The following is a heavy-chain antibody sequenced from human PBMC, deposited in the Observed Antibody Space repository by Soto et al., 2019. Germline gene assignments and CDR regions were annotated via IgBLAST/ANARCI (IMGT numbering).Heavy chain of an antibody. CDR3: ARVQDDYSNYELQIFDY. Sequence: GASVKVSCKASGYTFTSYAMHWVRQAPGQRLEWMGWINAGNGNTKYSQKFQGRVTITRDTSASTAYMELSSLRSEDTAVYYCARVQDDYSNYELQIFDYWGQGTLVTVSS. CDR1: GYTFTSYA. V-gene: IGHV1-3*01. J-gene: IGHJ4*02. CDR2: INAGNGNT. D-gene: IGHD4-4*01.